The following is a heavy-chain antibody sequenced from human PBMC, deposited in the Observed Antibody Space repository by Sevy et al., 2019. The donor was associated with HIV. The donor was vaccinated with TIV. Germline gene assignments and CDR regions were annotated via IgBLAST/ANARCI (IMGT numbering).Heavy chain of an antibody. CDR1: GFTFDDYT. J-gene: IGHJ4*02. D-gene: IGHD6-19*01. CDR2: ISWDGGST. V-gene: IGHV3-43*01. CDR3: ASSGWSLYYFDY. Sequence: GGSLRLSCAASGFTFDDYTMHWVRQAPGKGVEWVSLISWDGGSTYYADSVKGRFTISRDNSKNSLYLQMNSLRTEDTALYYCASSGWSLYYFDYWGQGTLVTVSS.